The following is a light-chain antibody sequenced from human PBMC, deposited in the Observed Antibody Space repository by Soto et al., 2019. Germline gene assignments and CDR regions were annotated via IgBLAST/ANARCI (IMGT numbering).Light chain of an antibody. J-gene: IGKJ4*01. CDR2: DAS. CDR1: QSVSNF. Sequence: EIVLTQSPATLSLSPGERATLSCRASQSVSNFLAWYQQKPGQDPRLLSYDASTRATGIPARFSGSGSGTAFALTINSLVPEDFSVYYCQQRRTWPPLTFGGGNKVEIK. CDR3: QQRRTWPPLT. V-gene: IGKV3-11*01.